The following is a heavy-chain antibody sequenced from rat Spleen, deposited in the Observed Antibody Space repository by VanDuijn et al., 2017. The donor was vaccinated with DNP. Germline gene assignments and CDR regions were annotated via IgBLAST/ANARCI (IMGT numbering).Heavy chain of an antibody. D-gene: IGHD1-11*01. Sequence: EVQLVESGGGLVQPGRSLKLSCVASGFTFNNYWMTWIRQVPGKGLEWVASIATSGGSTYYPDSVKGRFTISRDDAKNTLYLHMNSLRSEDMATYYCARPYGYNNGGFAYWGQGTSVTVSS. CDR1: GFTFNNYW. CDR2: IATSGGST. CDR3: ARPYGYNNGGFAY. V-gene: IGHV5-31*01. J-gene: IGHJ4*01.